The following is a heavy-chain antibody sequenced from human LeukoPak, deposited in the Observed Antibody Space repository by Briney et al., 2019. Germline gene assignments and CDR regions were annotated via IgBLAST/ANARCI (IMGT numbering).Heavy chain of an antibody. CDR1: GGSLSSGDYY. J-gene: IGHJ4*02. V-gene: IGHV4-30-4*01. CDR3: ARHENGGATVFDF. CDR2: IYYSGST. Sequence: PSETLSLTCTVSGGSLSSGDYYWSWIRQPPGKGPEWIGYIYYSGSTYYNPSLKSRVTISVDTSKNQFSLKLSSVTAADTAVYYCARHENGGATVFDFWGQGTLVTVSS. D-gene: IGHD1-26*01.